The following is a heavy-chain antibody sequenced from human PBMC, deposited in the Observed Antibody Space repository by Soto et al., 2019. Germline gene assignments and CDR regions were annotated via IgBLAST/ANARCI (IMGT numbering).Heavy chain of an antibody. CDR1: GYSFTNYG. Sequence: ASVKVSCKASGYSFTNYGISWVRQAPGQGLEWMGWISAYNGNTKYAQQFQGRVTLTTDTSTNTAYMELRSLRSDDSAVYYCSRADCSGGTCRLSYYYGMDVWGQGTTVTVSS. CDR2: ISAYNGNT. D-gene: IGHD2-15*01. CDR3: SRADCSGGTCRLSYYYGMDV. J-gene: IGHJ6*02. V-gene: IGHV1-18*01.